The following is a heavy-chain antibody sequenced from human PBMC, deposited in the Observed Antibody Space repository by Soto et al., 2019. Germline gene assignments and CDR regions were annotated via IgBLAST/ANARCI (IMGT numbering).Heavy chain of an antibody. V-gene: IGHV4-31*11. J-gene: IGHJ4*02. D-gene: IGHD2-15*01. Sequence: SETLCLTCAVSGGAITTCVYDLSCIRQRPGNCLEWIGHRYYSESTYYNPSLKSRVSISLDTSKNQFSLKLSFVTAADTAMYYCARTKCSGGRRYSWYPDHWGKGTQLTXYS. CDR2: RYYSEST. CDR3: ARTKCSGGRRYSWYPDH. CDR1: GGAITTCVYD.